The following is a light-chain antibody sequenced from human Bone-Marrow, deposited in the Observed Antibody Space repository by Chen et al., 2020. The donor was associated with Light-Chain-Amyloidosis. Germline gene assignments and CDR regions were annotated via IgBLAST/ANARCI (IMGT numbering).Light chain of an antibody. CDR1: QSIKNH. CDR2: ATS. V-gene: IGKV1-39*01. Sequence: DIQMTQSPTPLSASVGDRVTITCRSSQSIKNHLNWYQQRPGEAPHVLIYATSSLQAGIPSRFSGSWSGTEFTLTISSLQPEDFATYFCEQSYAIPTTFGQGTKLEI. J-gene: IGKJ2*01. CDR3: EQSYAIPTT.